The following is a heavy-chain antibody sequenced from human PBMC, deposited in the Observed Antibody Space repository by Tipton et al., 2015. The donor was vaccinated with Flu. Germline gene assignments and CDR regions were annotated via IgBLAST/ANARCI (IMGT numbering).Heavy chain of an antibody. V-gene: IGHV4-61*02. D-gene: IGHD3-22*01. CDR2: IYTSGST. CDR3: ARTMMGAFDI. CDR1: GGSISSGSYY. Sequence: TLSLTCTVSGGSISSGSYYWSWIRQPAGKGLEWIGRIYTSGSTNYNPSIKSRVTISVDTSKNQFSLKLSSVTAADTAVYYCARTMMGAFDIWGQGTMVTVSS. J-gene: IGHJ3*02.